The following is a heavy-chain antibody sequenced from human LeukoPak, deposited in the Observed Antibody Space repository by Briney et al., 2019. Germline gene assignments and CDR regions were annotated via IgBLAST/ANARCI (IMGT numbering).Heavy chain of an antibody. D-gene: IGHD6-13*01. Sequence: SQTLSLTCTVSGGSISSGDYYWSWIRQPPGKGLEWIGYIYYSGSTYYNPSLKSRVTISVDTSKNQFSLKLSSVTAADTAVYYCARSSQRLVEYFDYWGQGTLVTVSS. CDR2: IYYSGST. V-gene: IGHV4-30-4*01. CDR1: GGSISSGDYY. CDR3: ARSSQRLVEYFDY. J-gene: IGHJ4*02.